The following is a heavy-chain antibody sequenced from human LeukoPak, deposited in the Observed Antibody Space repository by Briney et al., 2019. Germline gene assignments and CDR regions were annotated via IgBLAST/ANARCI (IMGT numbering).Heavy chain of an antibody. CDR2: INPNSGAT. Sequence: ASVKVSCKASGYTFTDYFLHWVRRAPGQEFELMGWINPNSGATHYTQRFQGRVTMIRDTSLSTAYLQLNSLTSDDTAMYYCARAQYLTAPSGTFANSWGQGTLVTVSS. D-gene: IGHD6-13*01. V-gene: IGHV1-2*02. J-gene: IGHJ4*02. CDR3: ARAQYLTAPSGTFANS. CDR1: GYTFTDYF.